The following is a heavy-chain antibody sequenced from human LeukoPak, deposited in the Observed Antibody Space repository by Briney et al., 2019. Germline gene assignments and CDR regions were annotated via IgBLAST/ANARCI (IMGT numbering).Heavy chain of an antibody. V-gene: IGHV1-2*02. CDR3: ARHIRIDAFDI. J-gene: IGHJ3*02. D-gene: IGHD2-15*01. Sequence: ASVRVSCKASGYTFTAFFMHWVRQAPGQGLEWMGWINPNSGGANYAQKFQGRVTMTRDTSISTASMELSRLRSDDTAVYYCARHIRIDAFDIWGQGTMVTASS. CDR2: INPNSGGA. CDR1: GYTFTAFF.